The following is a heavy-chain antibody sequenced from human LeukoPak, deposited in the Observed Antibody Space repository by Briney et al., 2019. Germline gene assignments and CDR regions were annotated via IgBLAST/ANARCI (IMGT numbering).Heavy chain of an antibody. V-gene: IGHV1-18*01. Sequence: ASVKVSCKASGYTFTSYDISWVRQAPGQGLEWMGWISTYNDNTHYAQKLQGRVTMTTDTSTSTVYMELKSLRSDDTAVYYCAKIQSRIIAARPGNPAFDYWGRGTLVTVSS. CDR2: ISTYNDNT. J-gene: IGHJ4*02. D-gene: IGHD6-6*01. CDR3: AKIQSRIIAARPGNPAFDY. CDR1: GYTFTSYD.